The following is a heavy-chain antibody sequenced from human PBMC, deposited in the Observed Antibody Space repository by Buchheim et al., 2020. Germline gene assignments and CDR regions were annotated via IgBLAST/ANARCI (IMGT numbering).Heavy chain of an antibody. D-gene: IGHD3-22*01. J-gene: IGHJ1*01. Sequence: VQLVESGGGVVQPGRSLRLSCAASGFTFSSYGMHWVRQAPGKGLEWVSAISGSGGSTYYADSVKGRFTISRDNSKNTLYLQMNSLRAEDTAVYYCAKDARLIYDSSGYYYRDSEYFQHWGQGTL. CDR2: ISGSGGST. CDR3: AKDARLIYDSSGYYYRDSEYFQH. CDR1: GFTFSSYG. V-gene: IGHV3-23*04.